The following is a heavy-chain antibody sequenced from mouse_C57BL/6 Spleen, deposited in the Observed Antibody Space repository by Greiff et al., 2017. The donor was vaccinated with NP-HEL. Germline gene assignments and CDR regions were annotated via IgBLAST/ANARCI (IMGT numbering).Heavy chain of an antibody. D-gene: IGHD2-5*01. CDR2: IRRGSSTI. CDR3: ARPLYSNYVNWYCDV. J-gene: IGHJ1*03. CDR1: GFTFSDYG. Sequence: EVKLVESGGGLVKPGGSLKLSCAASGFTFSDYGMHWVRQAPEKGLEWVAYIRRGSSTIYYADTVKGRFTISRDNAKNTLFLQMTSLSSEDTAMYYCARPLYSNYVNWYCDVWGTGTTGTVSS. V-gene: IGHV5-17*01.